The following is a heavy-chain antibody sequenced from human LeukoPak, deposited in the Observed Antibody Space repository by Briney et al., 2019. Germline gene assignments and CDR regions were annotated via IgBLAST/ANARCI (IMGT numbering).Heavy chain of an antibody. D-gene: IGHD7-27*01. CDR2: IYYSGST. CDR1: GGSVSSGTYY. Sequence: SETLSLTCTVSGGSVSSGTYYWVWIRQPPGKGLEWIGTIYYSGSTYYSPSLKSRVTISIDTSKNQFSLKLNSVTAADTAVYYCARAPRSWGFDYWGQGTLVTVSS. CDR3: ARAPRSWGFDY. V-gene: IGHV4-39*07. J-gene: IGHJ4*02.